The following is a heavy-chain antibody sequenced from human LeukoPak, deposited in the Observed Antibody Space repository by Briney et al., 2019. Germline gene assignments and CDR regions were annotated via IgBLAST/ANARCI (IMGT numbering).Heavy chain of an antibody. D-gene: IGHD3-10*01. CDR1: GYTFTGYY. CDR2: INPNSGGT. CDR3: ARNDGSGSYTAFDI. J-gene: IGHJ3*02. Sequence: ASVTVSCKASGYTFTGYYMHWVRQAPGQGLEWMGWINPNSGGTNYAQKFQGRVTMTRDTSISTAYMELSRLRSEDTAVYYCARNDGSGSYTAFDIWGQGTMVTVSS. V-gene: IGHV1-2*02.